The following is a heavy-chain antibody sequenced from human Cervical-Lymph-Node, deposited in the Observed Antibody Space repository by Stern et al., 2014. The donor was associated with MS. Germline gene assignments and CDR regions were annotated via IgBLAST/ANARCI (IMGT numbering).Heavy chain of an antibody. CDR1: GGSISSYY. J-gene: IGHJ4*02. CDR3: AGGLYSGSFDY. CDR2: IYYSGST. Sequence: QVQLQESGPGLVKPSETLSLTCTVSGGSISSYYWSWIRQPPGKGLEWIGYIYYSGSTNYNPSLKSRVTISVDTSKNQFSLKLSSVTAADTAVYYCAGGLYSGSFDYWGQGTLVTVSS. V-gene: IGHV4-59*01. D-gene: IGHD1-26*01.